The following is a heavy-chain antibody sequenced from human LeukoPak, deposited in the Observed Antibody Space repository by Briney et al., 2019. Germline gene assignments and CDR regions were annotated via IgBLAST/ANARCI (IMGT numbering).Heavy chain of an antibody. CDR3: VRGASGSSFGY. CDR2: ISPTGSAI. J-gene: IGHJ4*02. CDR1: RFNFSSSE. D-gene: IGHD6-6*01. V-gene: IGHV3-48*03. Sequence: GGSLRLSCAASRFNFSSSEMNWVRQAPGKGLEWVSYISPTGSAIYYADSVKGRFTISRDNAKNSLYLQMNSLRAEDTAVYYCVRGASGSSFGYWGQGTLVTVSS.